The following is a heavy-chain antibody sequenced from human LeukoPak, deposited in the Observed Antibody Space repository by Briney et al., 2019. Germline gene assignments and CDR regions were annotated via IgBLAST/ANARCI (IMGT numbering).Heavy chain of an antibody. V-gene: IGHV3-7*01. D-gene: IGHD3-16*01. J-gene: IGHJ4*02. CDR3: AREGGVADY. CDR2: INLDGSVQ. Sequence: GGSLRLSCATSGFTFSSYWMTWVRQAPGQGLEWVANINLDGSVQWYADSVKGRFTVSRDNAKNSVYLQMNSLRGEDTAEYYCAREGGVADYWGQGTLVTVSS. CDR1: GFTFSSYW.